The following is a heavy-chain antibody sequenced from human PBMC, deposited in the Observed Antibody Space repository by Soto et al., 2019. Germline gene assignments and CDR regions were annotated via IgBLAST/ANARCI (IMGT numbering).Heavy chain of an antibody. CDR1: GVTLINVW. V-gene: IGHV3-15*07. Sequence: GGSLRLSCAVSGVTLINVWMNWVRQAPGKGPEWVGRIKSKTDGGTVEYAAPVKDRFTISRDDSENTLYLQMNSLKSGDTAVYYCSHGYYQYFESWGQGTLVTVSS. CDR2: IKSKTDGGTV. J-gene: IGHJ4*02. D-gene: IGHD5-18*01. CDR3: SHGYYQYFES.